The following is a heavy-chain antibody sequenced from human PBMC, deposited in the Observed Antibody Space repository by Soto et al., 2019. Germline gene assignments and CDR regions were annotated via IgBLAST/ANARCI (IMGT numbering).Heavy chain of an antibody. CDR3: ARDDRITGTTSY. Sequence: QVQLVQSGAEVKKPGASVKASCKASGYTFTSYGISWVRQAPGQGLEWMGWISAYNGNTNYAQKLQGRVTMTTDTSTSPAYMDLRSLRSDDTAVYYCARDDRITGTTSYWGQGTLVTVSS. CDR1: GYTFTSYG. CDR2: ISAYNGNT. J-gene: IGHJ4*02. V-gene: IGHV1-18*01. D-gene: IGHD1-7*01.